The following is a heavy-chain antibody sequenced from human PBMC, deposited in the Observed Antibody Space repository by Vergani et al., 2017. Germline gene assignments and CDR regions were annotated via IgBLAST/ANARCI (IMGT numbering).Heavy chain of an antibody. CDR1: GFTFSSYG. J-gene: IGHJ3*02. Sequence: QVQLVESGGGVVQPGRSLRLSCAASGFTFSSYGMHWVRQAPGKGLEWVAVISYDGSNKYYADSVKGRFTISRDNSKNPLYLQMNSLRAEDTAVYYCASQYYYDSSGYYPHAFDIWGQGTMVTVSS. V-gene: IGHV3-30*03. CDR2: ISYDGSNK. CDR3: ASQYYYDSSGYYPHAFDI. D-gene: IGHD3-22*01.